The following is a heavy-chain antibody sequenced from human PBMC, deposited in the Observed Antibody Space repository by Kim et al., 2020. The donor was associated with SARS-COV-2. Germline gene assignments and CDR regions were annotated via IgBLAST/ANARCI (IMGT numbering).Heavy chain of an antibody. J-gene: IGHJ3*02. V-gene: IGHV1-18*01. D-gene: IGHD5-18*01. CDR3: ARDGYSYGNDAFDI. Sequence: QKFQGRVTMTTDTSTNTAYMELRSLTSDDTAVYYCARDGYSYGNDAFDIWGQGTMVTVSS.